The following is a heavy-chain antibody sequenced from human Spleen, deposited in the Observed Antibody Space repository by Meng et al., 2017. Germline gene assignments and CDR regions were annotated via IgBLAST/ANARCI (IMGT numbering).Heavy chain of an antibody. CDR2: ISNSGDTI. CDR3: ARDPSDDYGANGPSSGNF. Sequence: GGSLRLSCAGSGFTFSDYYMSWIRQAPGKGLEWVSYISNSGDTIYYADSVKGRFTISRDNAKSSLFLQMNSLRAEDTAVYYCARDPSDDYGANGPSSGNFWGQGTLVTVSS. V-gene: IGHV3-11*04. D-gene: IGHD4-23*01. J-gene: IGHJ4*02. CDR1: GFTFSDYY.